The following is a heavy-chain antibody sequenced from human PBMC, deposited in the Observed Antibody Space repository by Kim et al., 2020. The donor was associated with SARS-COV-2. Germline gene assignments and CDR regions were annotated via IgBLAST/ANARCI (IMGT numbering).Heavy chain of an antibody. CDR3: ARDRGKNYDSSGYYPYFDY. CDR1: GYTFTSYY. V-gene: IGHV1-46*01. CDR2: INPSGGST. D-gene: IGHD3-22*01. Sequence: ASVKVSCKASGYTFTSYYMHWVRQAPGQGLEWMGIINPSGGSTSYAQKFQGRVTMTRDTSTSTVYMELSSLRSEDTAVYYCARDRGKNYDSSGYYPYFDYWGQGTLVTVSS. J-gene: IGHJ4*02.